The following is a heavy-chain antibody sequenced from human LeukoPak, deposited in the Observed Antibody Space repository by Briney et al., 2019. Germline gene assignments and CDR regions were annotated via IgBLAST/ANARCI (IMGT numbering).Heavy chain of an antibody. Sequence: GGSLRLSCAASGFTFSNYWMVWFRQAPGKGLEWLGNIRQDGEEKNYLDSVKGRFTFSRDNAKNSLYLQMDSLRAEDTAAYYCARGTLAAPGADYWGQGTLVRVSS. V-gene: IGHV3-7*01. CDR2: IRQDGEEK. CDR1: GFTFSNYW. CDR3: ARGTLAAPGADY. D-gene: IGHD6-13*01. J-gene: IGHJ4*02.